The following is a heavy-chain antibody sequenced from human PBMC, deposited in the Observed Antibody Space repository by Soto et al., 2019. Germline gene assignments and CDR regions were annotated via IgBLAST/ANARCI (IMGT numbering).Heavy chain of an antibody. CDR2: MNASIGNT. J-gene: IGHJ5*02. CDR3: ARQIEYSSFLTWFDP. D-gene: IGHD6-6*01. CDR1: GYTFTSYD. V-gene: IGHV1-8*01. Sequence: GASLKGSCKASGYTFTSYDINWVRQATGQGLEWMGWMNASIGNTGYAQKFQGRVTMTRNTYISTAYMELSSLGSEDTAVYYCARQIEYSSFLTWFDPWGQGTLVTVSS.